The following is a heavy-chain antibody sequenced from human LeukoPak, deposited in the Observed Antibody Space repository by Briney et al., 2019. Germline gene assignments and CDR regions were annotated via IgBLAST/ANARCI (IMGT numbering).Heavy chain of an antibody. J-gene: IGHJ4*02. CDR1: GFTFSSYA. V-gene: IGHV3-23*01. D-gene: IGHD3-22*01. CDR2: ISGSGGST. CDR3: AQKPAYYYDSTGYALFDY. Sequence: PGGSLRLSCAASGFTFSSYAMSWARQAPGKGLEWVSAISGSGGSTYYADSVKGRFTISRDNSKNTLYLQMNGLRAEDTAVYYCAQKPAYYYDSTGYALFDYWGQGTRVTVSS.